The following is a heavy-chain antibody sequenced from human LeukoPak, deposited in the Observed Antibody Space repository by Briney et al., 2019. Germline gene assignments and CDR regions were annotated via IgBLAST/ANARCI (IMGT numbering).Heavy chain of an antibody. V-gene: IGHV4-30-2*01. CDR3: ARAPVPAAIGGP. CDR2: IYHSGST. CDR1: GGSISSGGYY. Sequence: SQTLSLTCTVSGGSISSGGYYWSWIRQPPGKGLEWIGYIYHSGSTYYNPSLKSRVTISVDRSKNQFSLKLSSVTAADTAVYYCARAPVPAAIGGPWGQGTLVTVSS. D-gene: IGHD2-2*02. J-gene: IGHJ5*02.